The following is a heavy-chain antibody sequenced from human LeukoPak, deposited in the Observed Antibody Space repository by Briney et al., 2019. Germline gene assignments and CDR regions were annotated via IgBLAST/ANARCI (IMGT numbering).Heavy chain of an antibody. D-gene: IGHD3-22*01. Sequence: GGSLRLSCAASGFTSSSYGMHWVRQAPGKGLEWVAVISYDGSNKYYADSVKGRFTISRDNSKNTLYLQMNSLRAEDTAVYYCAKDSSRGGYSEYYDSSGYFNYWGQGTLVTVSS. CDR3: AKDSSRGGYSEYYDSSGYFNY. V-gene: IGHV3-30*18. J-gene: IGHJ4*02. CDR2: ISYDGSNK. CDR1: GFTSSSYG.